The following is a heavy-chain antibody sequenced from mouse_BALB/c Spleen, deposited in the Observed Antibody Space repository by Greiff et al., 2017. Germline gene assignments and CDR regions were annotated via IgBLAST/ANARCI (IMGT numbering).Heavy chain of an antibody. V-gene: IGHV1-54*01. CDR2: INPGSGGT. J-gene: IGHJ4*01. D-gene: IGHD2-14*01. CDR3: ARSNYRYDVAMDY. Sequence: QVQLQQSGAELVRPGTSVKVSCKASGYAFTNYLIEWVKQRPGQGLEWIGVINPGSGGTNYNEKFKGKATLTADKSSSTAYMPLSSLTSDDSAVYVCARSNYRYDVAMDYWGQGTSVTVSS. CDR1: GYAFTNYL.